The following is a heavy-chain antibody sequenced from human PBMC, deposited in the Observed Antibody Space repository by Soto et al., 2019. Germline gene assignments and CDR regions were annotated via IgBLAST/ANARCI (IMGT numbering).Heavy chain of an antibody. Sequence: EVQLVESGGGLVQPGGSLRLSCAASGFTFSSYWMSWVRQAPGKGLEWVANIKQDGSEKYYVDSVKGRFTISRDNAKNSLYLQMNSLRAEDTAVYYCARVRGMTTQQNSGYDPHPPSYYYYYMDVWGKGTTVTVSS. CDR1: GFTFSSYW. CDR2: IKQDGSEK. CDR3: ARVRGMTTQQNSGYDPHPPSYYYYYMDV. J-gene: IGHJ6*03. D-gene: IGHD5-12*01. V-gene: IGHV3-7*01.